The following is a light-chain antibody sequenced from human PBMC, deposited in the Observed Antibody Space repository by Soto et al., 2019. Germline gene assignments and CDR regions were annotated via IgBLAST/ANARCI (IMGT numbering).Light chain of an antibody. CDR1: QSVSSN. J-gene: IGKJ1*01. CDR3: QQYDSSPRT. Sequence: EIVLTQSPATLSVSPGERATLSCRASQSVSSNLAWYRQKPGQAPRPLIYGVSSRATGIPDRFSGSGSGTDFTLTISRLEPEDFAVYYCQQYDSSPRTFGQGTKVDIK. CDR2: GVS. V-gene: IGKV3-20*01.